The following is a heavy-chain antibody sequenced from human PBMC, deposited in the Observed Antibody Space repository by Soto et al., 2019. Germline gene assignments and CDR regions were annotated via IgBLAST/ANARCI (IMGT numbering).Heavy chain of an antibody. CDR3: AKVDYRSGRDYFDY. D-gene: IGHD6-19*01. CDR2: ISGSGDTT. Sequence: EVQVLESGGGLVQPGGSLRLSCAASGFTFSSYTMRWVRQAPGKGLEWVSSISGSGDTTYYVDSVKGRFTISRDNSKNTLYLQMNRLRAEDTAVYYCAKVDYRSGRDYFDYWGHGTLVTVSS. CDR1: GFTFSSYT. V-gene: IGHV3-23*01. J-gene: IGHJ4*01.